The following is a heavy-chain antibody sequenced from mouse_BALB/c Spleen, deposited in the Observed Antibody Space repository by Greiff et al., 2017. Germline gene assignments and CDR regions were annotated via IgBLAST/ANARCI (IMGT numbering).Heavy chain of an antibody. D-gene: IGHD1-1*01. CDR2: INPSSGYT. V-gene: IGHV1-7*01. J-gene: IGHJ3*01. Sequence: VQLQQSGAELAKPGASVKMSCKASGYTFTSYWLHWVKQRPGQGLEWIGYINPSSGYTNYNQKFKDKATLTADKSSSTAYMQLSSLTSEDSAVYYCARWGYGSLAYWGQGTLVTVSA. CDR3: ARWGYGSLAY. CDR1: GYTFTSYW.